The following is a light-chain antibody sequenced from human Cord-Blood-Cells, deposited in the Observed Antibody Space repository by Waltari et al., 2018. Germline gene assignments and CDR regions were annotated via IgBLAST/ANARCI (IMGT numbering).Light chain of an antibody. CDR3: MQALQTPWT. CDR2: LGS. Sequence: DIAMTQSPLSLPVTPGEPAPISCRSSQSLLHSNGYNYLDVYLQKPGQSPQLLISLGSNRASGVPDRFSGSGSGTDFTLKISRVEAEDVGVYYCMQALQTPWTFGQGTKVEIK. V-gene: IGKV2-28*01. CDR1: QSLLHSNGYNY. J-gene: IGKJ1*01.